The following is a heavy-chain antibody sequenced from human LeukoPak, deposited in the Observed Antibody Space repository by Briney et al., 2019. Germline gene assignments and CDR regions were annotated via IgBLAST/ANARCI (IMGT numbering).Heavy chain of an antibody. CDR1: GFTFSSYE. CDR3: AREGGSYYDSSGPRGAFDI. Sequence: PGGSLRLSCAASGFTFSSYEVNWVRQAPGKGLEWVSYISSSGSIIYSADSVKGRFTISRDNAENSLYLQMNSLRAEDAAVYYCAREGGSYYDSSGPRGAFDIWGQGTVVTVSS. CDR2: ISSSGSII. D-gene: IGHD3-22*01. J-gene: IGHJ3*02. V-gene: IGHV3-48*03.